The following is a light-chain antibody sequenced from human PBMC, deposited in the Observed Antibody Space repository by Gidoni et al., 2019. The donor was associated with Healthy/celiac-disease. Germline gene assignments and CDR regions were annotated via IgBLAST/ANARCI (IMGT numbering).Light chain of an antibody. J-gene: IGLJ3*02. CDR2: GNS. Sequence: TLLTRPPPASGSPWHRVTISCTGSSSNIGAGYAVPWYQQLPGTAPKPHTHGNSNRPSGVPDRFSGSKSGTSASLAITGLQAEDEADYYCQSYDSSLSAWVFGGGTKLTVL. CDR3: QSYDSSLSAWV. CDR1: SSNIGAGYA. V-gene: IGLV1-40*01.